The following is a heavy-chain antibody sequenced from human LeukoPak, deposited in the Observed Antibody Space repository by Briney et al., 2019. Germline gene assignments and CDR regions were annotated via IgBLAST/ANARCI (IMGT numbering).Heavy chain of an antibody. J-gene: IGHJ3*02. Sequence: SETLSLTCAVYGGSFSDYYFTWIRQPPGKGLEWIGDINHSGNSSYNTSLKSRVTISVDTSKNQFSLKLNSVTAADTAVYYCGMFAVIVGRGLDIWGQGTVVTVSS. CDR1: GGSFSDYY. CDR2: INHSGNS. CDR3: GMFAVIVGRGLDI. D-gene: IGHD1-26*01. V-gene: IGHV4-34*01.